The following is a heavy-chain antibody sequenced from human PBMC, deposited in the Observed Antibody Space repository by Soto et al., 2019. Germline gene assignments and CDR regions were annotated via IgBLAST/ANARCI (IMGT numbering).Heavy chain of an antibody. J-gene: IGHJ4*02. Sequence: GGSLRLSCAASGLTFRNYAMSWVRQAPGKGLEWVSLISGSDGSTYYADSVKGRFTISRDNSQNTLYLQMNSLRAEDTAVYYCAKSGSWYYFDYRGQGTLVTVSS. D-gene: IGHD6-13*01. CDR3: AKSGSWYYFDY. V-gene: IGHV3-23*01. CDR2: ISGSDGST. CDR1: GLTFRNYA.